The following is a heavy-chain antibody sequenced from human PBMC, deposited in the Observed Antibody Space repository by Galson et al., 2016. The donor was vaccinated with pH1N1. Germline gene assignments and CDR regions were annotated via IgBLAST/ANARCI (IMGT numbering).Heavy chain of an antibody. J-gene: IGHJ3*01. Sequence: SVKVSCKASEYSFTSYDINWVRQATGQGPEWMGWMNPYSGATGYSEKFQGRVTMTRDTSTSTAYMELSGLRSEDTAMYYCARDVGRYSDYFRASYTPDDFDLWGQGTMIIVSA. V-gene: IGHV1-8*01. CDR1: EYSFTSYD. CDR2: MNPYSGAT. D-gene: IGHD6-13*01. CDR3: ARDVGRYSDYFRASYTPDDFDL.